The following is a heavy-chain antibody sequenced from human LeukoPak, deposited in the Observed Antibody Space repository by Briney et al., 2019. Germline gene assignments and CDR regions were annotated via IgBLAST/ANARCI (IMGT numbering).Heavy chain of an antibody. Sequence: ASVKVSCKASGYTFTGYYMHWVRQAPGQGLEWMGWINPNSGGTNYAQKFQGRVTMTRDTSISTAYMELSRLRSDDTAVYYCARIGNYYDSSGYYDSRDHWGQGTLVTVSS. CDR3: ARIGNYYDSSGYYDSRDH. D-gene: IGHD3-22*01. CDR1: GYTFTGYY. V-gene: IGHV1-2*02. J-gene: IGHJ4*02. CDR2: INPNSGGT.